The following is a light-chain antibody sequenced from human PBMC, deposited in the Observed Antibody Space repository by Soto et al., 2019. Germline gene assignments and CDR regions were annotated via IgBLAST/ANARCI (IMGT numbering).Light chain of an antibody. CDR2: EVS. CDR3: NAQADNGKHV. CDR1: SSDVGHSNF. Sequence: QSALTPPPSASGSPGQSVTISCTGSSSDVGHSNFVSWYQQHPGKGPKLIIYEVSKRPSGVPDRFSGSKSGNTASLSVSGLQDEDEADYFCNAQADNGKHVFGTGTKLTVL. V-gene: IGLV2-8*01. J-gene: IGLJ1*01.